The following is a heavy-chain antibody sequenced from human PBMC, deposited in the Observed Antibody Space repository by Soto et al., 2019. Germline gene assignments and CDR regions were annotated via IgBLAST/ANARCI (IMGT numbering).Heavy chain of an antibody. J-gene: IGHJ4*02. CDR2: INHSGST. Sequence: SETLSLTCAVYGGSFSGYYGSWIRQPPGKGLEWIGEINHSGSTNCNPSLKSRVTISVDTSKNQFSLKLSCVTDADTAVYYCARGQNTMVRGVIIIYGLDYWGQGTLVTVSS. D-gene: IGHD3-10*01. V-gene: IGHV4-34*01. CDR3: ARGQNTMVRGVIIIYGLDY. CDR1: GGSFSGYY.